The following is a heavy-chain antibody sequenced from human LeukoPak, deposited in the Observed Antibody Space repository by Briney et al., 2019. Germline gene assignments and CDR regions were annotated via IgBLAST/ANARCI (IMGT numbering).Heavy chain of an antibody. D-gene: IGHD3-10*01. CDR3: ARPVMVRGIIITWGFDY. J-gene: IGHJ4*02. Sequence: GESLKISCKGSGYTFTRYWIGWVRQMPGKGLEWMGIIYPGDSNTRYSPAFQGQVTISADKSISTAYLQWSSLKASDTAMYYCARPVMVRGIIITWGFDYWGQGTLVSVSS. V-gene: IGHV5-51*01. CDR2: IYPGDSNT. CDR1: GYTFTRYW.